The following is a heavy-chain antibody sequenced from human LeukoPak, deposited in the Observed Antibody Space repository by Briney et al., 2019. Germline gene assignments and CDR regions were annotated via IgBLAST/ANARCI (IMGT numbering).Heavy chain of an antibody. J-gene: IGHJ4*02. V-gene: IGHV1-18*01. CDR3: ARDVRNYPYYYDSSGCGGY. CDR1: GYTFTSYG. D-gene: IGHD3-22*01. Sequence: ASVEVSCKASGYTFTSYGISWVRQAPGQGLEWMGWISAYNGNTNYAQKLQGRVTMTTDTSTSTAYMELRSLRSDDTAVYYCARDVRNYPYYYDSSGCGGYWGQGTLVTVSS. CDR2: ISAYNGNT.